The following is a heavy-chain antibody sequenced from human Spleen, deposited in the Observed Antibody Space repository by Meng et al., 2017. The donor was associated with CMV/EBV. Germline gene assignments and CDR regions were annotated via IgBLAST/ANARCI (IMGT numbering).Heavy chain of an antibody. V-gene: IGHV1-2*02. D-gene: IGHD2-2*01. Sequence: HWERQVPGQGLEWMGWIEPHIVATNDAQNFQGRITMTRNTSISTAYMELSSLTSDDTAVYYCSRGRTPPRSCSSTSCLGMGRFDYWSQGTLVTVSS. CDR3: SRGRTPPRSCSSTSCLGMGRFDY. J-gene: IGHJ4*02. CDR2: IEPHIVAT.